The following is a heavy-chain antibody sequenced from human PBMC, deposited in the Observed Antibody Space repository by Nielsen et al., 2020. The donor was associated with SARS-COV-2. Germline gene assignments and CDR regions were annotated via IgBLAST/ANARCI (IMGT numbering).Heavy chain of an antibody. D-gene: IGHD1-26*01. Sequence: GGSLRLSCAASGFTFSSYWMSWVRQAPGKGLEWVAVISYDGSNKYYADSVKGRFTISRDNSKNTLYLQMNSLRAEDTAVYYCAKDKGGSYYNYFDYWGQGTLVTVSS. CDR3: AKDKGGSYYNYFDY. CDR1: GFTFSSYW. V-gene: IGHV3-30*18. J-gene: IGHJ4*02. CDR2: ISYDGSNK.